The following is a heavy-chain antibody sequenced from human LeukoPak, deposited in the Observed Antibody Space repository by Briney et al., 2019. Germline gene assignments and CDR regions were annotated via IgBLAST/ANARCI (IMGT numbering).Heavy chain of an antibody. J-gene: IGHJ6*03. V-gene: IGHV1-46*01. Sequence: ASVKVSCKASGYTFTSYYMHWVRQAPGQGLEWMGLINPTGGSTGYAQKFQGRVTMTRDMSTSTDYMELSSLRSEDTAVYYCAREDGGQLEGYYYYYMDVWGKGTTVTVSS. D-gene: IGHD6-6*01. CDR2: INPTGGST. CDR1: GYTFTSYY. CDR3: AREDGGQLEGYYYYYMDV.